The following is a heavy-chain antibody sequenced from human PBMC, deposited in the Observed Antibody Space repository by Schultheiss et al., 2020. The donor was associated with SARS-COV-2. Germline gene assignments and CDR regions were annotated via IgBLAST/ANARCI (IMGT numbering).Heavy chain of an antibody. V-gene: IGHV4-4*02. CDR2: IYHSGST. D-gene: IGHD5-18*01. J-gene: IGHJ4*02. CDR3: ARGAAGYSYGYGYYFDY. Sequence: SETLSLTCAVSGGSISSSNWWSWVRQPPGKGLEWIGEIYHSGSTNYNPSLKSRVTISVDKSKNQFSLKLSSVTAADTAVYYCARGAAGYSYGYGYYFDYWGQGTLVTVSS. CDR1: GGSISSSNW.